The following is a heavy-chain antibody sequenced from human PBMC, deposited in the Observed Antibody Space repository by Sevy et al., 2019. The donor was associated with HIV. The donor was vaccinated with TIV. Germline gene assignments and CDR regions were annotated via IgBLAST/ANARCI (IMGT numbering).Heavy chain of an antibody. J-gene: IGHJ6*02. V-gene: IGHV3-21*01. CDR2: ITSSSSFI. CDR1: GFTFRNYS. CDR3: ARPTSGLSEYEPLDNARFYGMDV. D-gene: IGHD1-20*01. Sequence: GESLKISCAASGFTFRNYSMNWVRQAPGRGLEWVSSITSSSSFIFYADSVKGRFTISRDNAKNSLFLQMNSLRAEDTAVYYCARPTSGLSEYEPLDNARFYGMDVWGQGTTVTVSS.